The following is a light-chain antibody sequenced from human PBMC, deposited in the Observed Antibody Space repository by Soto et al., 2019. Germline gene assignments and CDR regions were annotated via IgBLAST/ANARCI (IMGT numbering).Light chain of an antibody. CDR1: QSVSNN. V-gene: IGKV3-11*01. Sequence: EIVLTQSPATLSLSPGERATLSCRASQSVSNNLAWYQQKPGQAPRLLIYDASNRATGIPARFSGSGSGTDFTLTISSLEPEAFAVYYCQQRSNWPPITFGQGTRLEIK. CDR2: DAS. J-gene: IGKJ5*01. CDR3: QQRSNWPPIT.